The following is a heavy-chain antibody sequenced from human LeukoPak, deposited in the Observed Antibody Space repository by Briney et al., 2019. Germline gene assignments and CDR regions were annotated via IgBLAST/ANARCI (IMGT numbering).Heavy chain of an antibody. CDR1: GGSISSYY. J-gene: IGHJ4*02. D-gene: IGHD5-18*01. CDR3: ARGYGYFDY. V-gene: IGHV4-59*08. Sequence: SDTLSLTCTVSGGSISSYYCNWIRQPPGKGLEWIGYIYYSGSTNYNPSLKSRVSISVDMSKNQFSLKLNSVTAADTAIYYCARGYGYFDYWGQGTLVTVSS. CDR2: IYYSGST.